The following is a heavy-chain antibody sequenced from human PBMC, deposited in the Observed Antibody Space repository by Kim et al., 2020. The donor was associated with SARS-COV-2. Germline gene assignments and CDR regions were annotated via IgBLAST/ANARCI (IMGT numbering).Heavy chain of an antibody. D-gene: IGHD3-10*01. V-gene: IGHV4-61*01. CDR2: IYYSGSA. CDR3: ARDRITMVRGVITGYYG. CDR1: GGSVSSGSYY. J-gene: IGHJ6*01. Sequence: SETLSLTCTVSGGSVSSGSYYWSWIRQPPGKGLEWIGYIYYSGSANYNPSLKSRVTISVDTSKNQSSLKLSSVTAADTAVYYCARDRITMVRGVITGYYG.